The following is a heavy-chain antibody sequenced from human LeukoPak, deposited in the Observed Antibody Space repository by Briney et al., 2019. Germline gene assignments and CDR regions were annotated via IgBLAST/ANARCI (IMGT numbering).Heavy chain of an antibody. D-gene: IGHD2-15*01. CDR3: AREAGYCSGGSCYSLRFFDY. CDR1: GGSFSAFY. V-gene: IGHV4-34*01. J-gene: IGHJ4*02. CDR2: IDHSGNT. Sequence: ASETLSLTCAVYGGSFSAFYWSWIRQPPGKGLEWIGEIDHSGNTNYNPSLKSRVTISVDTSKNQFSLKLSSVTAADTAVYYCAREAGYCSGGSCYSLRFFDYWGQGTLVTVSS.